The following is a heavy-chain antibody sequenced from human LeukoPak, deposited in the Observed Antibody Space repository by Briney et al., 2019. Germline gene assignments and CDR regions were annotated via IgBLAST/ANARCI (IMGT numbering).Heavy chain of an antibody. Sequence: GRSLRLSCAASGFTFSSYAMHWVRQAPGKGLEWGAVISYDGSNKYYADSVKGRFTISRENSKNTLYLQMNSLTAEDTAVYYCARDGEYGTGSYYRGCFDYWGQGTLVTVSS. CDR1: GFTFSSYA. D-gene: IGHD3-10*01. V-gene: IGHV3-30-3*01. CDR2: ISYDGSNK. J-gene: IGHJ4*02. CDR3: ARDGEYGTGSYYRGCFDY.